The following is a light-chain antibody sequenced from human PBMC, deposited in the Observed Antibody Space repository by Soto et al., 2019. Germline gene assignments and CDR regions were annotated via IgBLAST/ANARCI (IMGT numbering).Light chain of an antibody. CDR2: GAS. J-gene: IGKJ2*01. Sequence: DIQMTQSPSSLSASVGDRVTITCRASQSISIYLNWYQQKPGKAPTLLMYGASSLQSGVPSRFSGSGSGTDFTLTISSLQPEDFATYSCQQSYSTPHTFGQGTKLEI. CDR1: QSISIY. CDR3: QQSYSTPHT. V-gene: IGKV1-39*01.